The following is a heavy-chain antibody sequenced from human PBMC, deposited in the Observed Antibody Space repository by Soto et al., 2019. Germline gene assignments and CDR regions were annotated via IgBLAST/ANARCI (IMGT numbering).Heavy chain of an antibody. CDR3: TRDPELLQVWSAFDV. CDR2: INTDYSNS. J-gene: IGHJ3*01. D-gene: IGHD2-15*01. V-gene: IGHV3-74*01. CDR1: GFTFNKYW. Sequence: PGGSLRLSCAASGFTFNKYWMHWDRQVPGKGMELVSNINTDYSNSHYADSVKGRFTISRDNSRNTLDLHMTSLRVEDTAVYYCTRDPELLQVWSAFDVWGQGTMVTVSS.